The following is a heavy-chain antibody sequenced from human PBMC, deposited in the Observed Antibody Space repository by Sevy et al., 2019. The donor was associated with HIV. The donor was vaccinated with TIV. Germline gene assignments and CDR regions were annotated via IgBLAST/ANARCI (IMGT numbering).Heavy chain of an antibody. V-gene: IGHV3-21*01. CDR3: ARGSGAVVAGNYFDY. J-gene: IGHJ4*02. CDR2: ISSSNNYI. D-gene: IGHD6-19*01. CDR1: GFTFSSYS. Sequence: GESLKISCAASGFTFSSYSMNWVRQAPGKGLEWVSSISSSNNYIYYADSLKGRFTISRDNAKNSLYLQMNSLRAEDTAVYYCARGSGAVVAGNYFDYWGQGILVTVSS.